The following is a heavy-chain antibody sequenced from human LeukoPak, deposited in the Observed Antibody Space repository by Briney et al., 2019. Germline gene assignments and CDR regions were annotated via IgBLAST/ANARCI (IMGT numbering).Heavy chain of an antibody. J-gene: IGHJ3*01. CDR2: INPNSGGT. V-gene: IGHV1-2*02. CDR3: AQSIALPRSPTFDF. D-gene: IGHD6-6*01. Sequence: ASVKVSCKASEYTYSGHFIHWMLQAPGQGLEWVGWINPNSGGTNYAQKFQGRVTLTRDTSAGTAYMDLSSLRSDDTAVYYCAQSIALPRSPTFDFWGQGTVVAVSS. CDR1: EYTYSGHF.